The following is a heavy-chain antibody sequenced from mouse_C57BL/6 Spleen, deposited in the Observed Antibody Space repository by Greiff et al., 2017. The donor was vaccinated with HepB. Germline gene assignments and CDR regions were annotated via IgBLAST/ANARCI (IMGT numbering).Heavy chain of an antibody. CDR3: ARDGIPYYYGSSSAWFAY. CDR2: INYDGSST. Sequence: EVQVVESEGGLVQPGSSMKLSCTASGFTFSDYYMAWVRQVPEKGLEWVANINYDGSSTYYLDSLKSRFIISRDNAKNILYLQMSSLKSEDTATYYCARDGIPYYYGSSSAWFAYWGQGTLVTVSA. J-gene: IGHJ3*01. CDR1: GFTFSDYY. V-gene: IGHV5-16*01. D-gene: IGHD1-1*01.